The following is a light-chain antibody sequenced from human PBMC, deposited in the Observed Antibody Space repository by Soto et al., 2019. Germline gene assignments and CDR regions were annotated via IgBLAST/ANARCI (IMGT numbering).Light chain of an antibody. CDR2: GNS. CDR1: SSNIGAGYD. CDR3: QSYDRTLSYV. J-gene: IGLJ1*01. V-gene: IGLV1-40*01. Sequence: QSVLTQPPSVSGAPGQRVTISCTGSSSNIGAGYDVHWYQQLPGTAPKLLIYGNSNRPSGVPDRFSGSKSGTSASLAITGLQAEDGADYYCQSYDRTLSYVFGTGTKVTVL.